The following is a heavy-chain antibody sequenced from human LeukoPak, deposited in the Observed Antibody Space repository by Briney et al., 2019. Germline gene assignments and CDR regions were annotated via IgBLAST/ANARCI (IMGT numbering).Heavy chain of an antibody. J-gene: IGHJ4*02. V-gene: IGHV3-21*01. Sequence: PGGSLRLSCAASGFTFSSYSMNWVRQAPGKGLEWVSSISSSSSYIYYADSVEGRFTISRDNAKNSLYLQMNSLRAEDTAVYYCASWDGVIPLDYWGQGTLVAVSS. CDR2: ISSSSSYI. CDR1: GFTFSSYS. D-gene: IGHD5-24*01. CDR3: ASWDGVIPLDY.